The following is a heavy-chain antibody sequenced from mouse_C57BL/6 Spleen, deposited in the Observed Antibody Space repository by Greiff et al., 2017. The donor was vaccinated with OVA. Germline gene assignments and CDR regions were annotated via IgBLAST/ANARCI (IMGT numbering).Heavy chain of an antibody. CDR2: IRNKANGYTT. V-gene: IGHV7-3*01. J-gene: IGHJ4*01. D-gene: IGHD1-1*01. Sequence: EVKVEESGGGLVQPGGSLSLSCAASGFTFTDYYMSWVRQPPGKALEWLGFIRNKANGYTTEYSASVKGRFTISRDNSQSILYRQMNALRAEDSATYYCARYDYAQGAMDYWGQGTSVTVSS. CDR1: GFTFTDYY. CDR3: ARYDYAQGAMDY.